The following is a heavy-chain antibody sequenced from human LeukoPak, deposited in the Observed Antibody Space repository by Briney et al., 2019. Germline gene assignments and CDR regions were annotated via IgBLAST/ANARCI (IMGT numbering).Heavy chain of an antibody. CDR2: IKHSGNT. D-gene: IGHD7-27*01. J-gene: IGHJ2*01. V-gene: IGHV4-39*01. CDR1: GGSISRTNDY. Sequence: SETLSLTCTVSGGSISRTNDYWAWIRQPPGKGLEWIGCIKHSGNTFYNPSLKSRVTISVDTTKNQFSLNLSSVTAADTAVYYCARLNWDWYFDLWGRGTLVTVSS. CDR3: ARLNWDWYFDL.